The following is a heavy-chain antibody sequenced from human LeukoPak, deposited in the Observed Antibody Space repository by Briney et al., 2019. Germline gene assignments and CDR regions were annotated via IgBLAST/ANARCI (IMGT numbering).Heavy chain of an antibody. V-gene: IGHV4-4*07. Sequence: SETLSLTCTVSGGSISNYYWSWIRQPAGKGLEWIGRKYARGSSNYNPPVQSRVTMSVDTSKNQFYLKLRCVTAADTAVYYCARGRYCSADSCTGGDSFDIWGQGTMVSVSP. J-gene: IGHJ3*02. CDR3: ARGRYCSADSCTGGDSFDI. D-gene: IGHD2-15*01. CDR1: GGSISNYY. CDR2: KYARGSS.